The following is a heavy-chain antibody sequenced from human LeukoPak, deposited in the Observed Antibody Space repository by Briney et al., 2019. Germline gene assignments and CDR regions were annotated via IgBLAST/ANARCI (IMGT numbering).Heavy chain of an antibody. CDR3: ARVGDDYSNYVGY. D-gene: IGHD4-11*01. Sequence: SETLSLTCAVYGETFSGFYWSWIRQPPGKGLEWIGEVNPSGNTNYNPSLKSRVTISVDTSKNQFSLKLSSVTAADTAVYYCARVGDDYSNYVGYWGQGTLVTVSS. CDR1: GETFSGFY. V-gene: IGHV4-34*01. CDR2: VNPSGNT. J-gene: IGHJ4*02.